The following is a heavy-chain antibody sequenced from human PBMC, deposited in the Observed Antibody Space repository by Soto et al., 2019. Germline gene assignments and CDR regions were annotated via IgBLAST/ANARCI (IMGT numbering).Heavy chain of an antibody. CDR3: AKGIAAAVHGWFDP. V-gene: IGHV6-1*01. CDR2: TYYRSKWYN. Sequence: PSQTLSLTCAISGYSVSSNSAAWNLIRQSPSRGLEWLGRTYYRSKWYNDYAVSVKSRITINPDTSKNQFSLQLNSVTPEDTAVYYCAKGIAAAVHGWFDPWGQGTLVTVSS. CDR1: GYSVSSNSAA. D-gene: IGHD6-13*01. J-gene: IGHJ5*02.